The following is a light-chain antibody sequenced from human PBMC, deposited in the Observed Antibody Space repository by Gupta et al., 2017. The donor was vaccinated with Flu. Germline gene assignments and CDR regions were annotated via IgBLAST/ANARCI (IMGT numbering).Light chain of an antibody. J-gene: IGLJ3*02. CDR2: EVS. CDR1: SSDVGAYNY. Sequence: QSALPQPASVSGSPGQSITLSCTGTSSDVGAYNYVSWYQQHPGEAPRLMIYEVSYRPSGISNRFSGSKSGNTASLTISGLQAEDEADYYCSSYTGSGTVFGGGTKVAVL. CDR3: SSYTGSGTV. V-gene: IGLV2-14*01.